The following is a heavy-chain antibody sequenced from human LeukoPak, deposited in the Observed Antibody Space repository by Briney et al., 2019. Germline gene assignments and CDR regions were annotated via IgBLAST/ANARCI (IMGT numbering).Heavy chain of an antibody. CDR1: GYTFTSYD. D-gene: IGHD3-10*01. J-gene: IGHJ4*02. V-gene: IGHV1-8*01. Sequence: ASVKVSCKASGYTFTSYDINWVRQATGQGLEWMGWMNPNSGNTGYAQKFQGRVTMTRNTSISTAYMELSSLRSADTAVYYCARVSSPPLGSGSYYDFDYWGQGTLVTVSS. CDR3: ARVSSPPLGSGSYYDFDY. CDR2: MNPNSGNT.